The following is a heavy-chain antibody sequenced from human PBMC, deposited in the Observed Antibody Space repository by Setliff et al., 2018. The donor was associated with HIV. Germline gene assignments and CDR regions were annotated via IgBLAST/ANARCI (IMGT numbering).Heavy chain of an antibody. CDR1: GGSLGNSNYY. D-gene: IGHD2-15*01. CDR2: MSYSGST. CDR3: ARGLVVAATMYYFDY. Sequence: PSETLSLTCTVSGGSLGNSNYYWGWIRQPPGKGMEWIGSMSYSGSTYYNPSLKSRVTISVDTSKKQFSLKLSSVTAADTAVYYCARGLVVAATMYYFDYWGQGTLVTVSS. V-gene: IGHV4-39*01. J-gene: IGHJ4*02.